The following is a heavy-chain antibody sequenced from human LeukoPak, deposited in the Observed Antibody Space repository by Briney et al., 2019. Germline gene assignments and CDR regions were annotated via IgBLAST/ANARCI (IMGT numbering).Heavy chain of an antibody. V-gene: IGHV3-23*01. CDR3: ARDVSGEGIDY. Sequence: PGGSLRLSCAASGFTFSSYAMSWVRQAPGKGLEWVSVISGSGGSTYSADSVKGRFTISRDNSKNTLYLQMNSLRAEDTAVYYCARDVSGEGIDYWGQGTLVTVSS. D-gene: IGHD4-17*01. J-gene: IGHJ4*02. CDR1: GFTFSSYA. CDR2: ISGSGGST.